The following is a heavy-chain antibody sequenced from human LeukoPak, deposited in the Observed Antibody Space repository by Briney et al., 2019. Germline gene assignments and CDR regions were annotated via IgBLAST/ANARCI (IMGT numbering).Heavy chain of an antibody. Sequence: GASVKVSCKASGGTFSSYAISWVRQAPGQGLEWMGGIIPIFGTANYAQKFQGRVTITADKSTSTAYMELSSLRSEDTAVYYCARAVGTDYGDLYYFDYWGQGTLVTVSS. J-gene: IGHJ4*02. V-gene: IGHV1-69*06. D-gene: IGHD4-17*01. CDR1: GGTFSSYA. CDR3: ARAVGTDYGDLYYFDY. CDR2: IIPIFGTA.